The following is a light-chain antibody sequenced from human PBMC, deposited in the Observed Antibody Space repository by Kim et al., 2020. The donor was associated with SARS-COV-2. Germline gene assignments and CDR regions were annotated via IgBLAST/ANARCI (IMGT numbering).Light chain of an antibody. CDR3: SSYTSSGTV. CDR2: DVS. J-gene: IGLJ2*01. CDR1: SSAVGGYNY. Sequence: PGQSITISCTGTSSAVGGYNYVSWYQQHPGKAPKLMIYDVSNRPSGVSNRFSGSKSGNTASLTISGLQAEDEADYYCSSYTSSGTVFGGGTQLTVL. V-gene: IGLV2-14*03.